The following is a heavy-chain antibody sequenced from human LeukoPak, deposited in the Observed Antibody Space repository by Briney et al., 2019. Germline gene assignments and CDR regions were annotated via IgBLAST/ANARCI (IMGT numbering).Heavy chain of an antibody. Sequence: PSETLSLTCTVSGGSISSYYWSWIRQPAGKGLEWIGRIYTSGSTNYNPSLKSRVTMSVDTSKNQFSLKLSSVTAADTAVYYCARDSQTGYSSGWYEGPFDYWGQGTLVTVSS. CDR3: ARDSQTGYSSGWYEGPFDY. CDR2: IYTSGST. V-gene: IGHV4-4*07. D-gene: IGHD6-19*01. CDR1: GGSISSYY. J-gene: IGHJ4*02.